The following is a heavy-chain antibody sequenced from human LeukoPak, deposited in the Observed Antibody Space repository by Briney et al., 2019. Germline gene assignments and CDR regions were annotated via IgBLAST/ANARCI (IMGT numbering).Heavy chain of an antibody. V-gene: IGHV3-21*04. J-gene: IGHJ4*02. CDR1: GFTFNSYS. CDR2: ISGSNSYI. D-gene: IGHD3-22*01. Sequence: PGGSLRLSCAASGFTFNSYSMNWVRQAPGKGLEWVSSISGSNSYIYYADSMKGRFTISRDNAKNSLYLQMNSLRAEDTAVYYCARGSLDDSSRRVLNYFDYWGQGTLVTVSS. CDR3: ARGSLDDSSRRVLNYFDY.